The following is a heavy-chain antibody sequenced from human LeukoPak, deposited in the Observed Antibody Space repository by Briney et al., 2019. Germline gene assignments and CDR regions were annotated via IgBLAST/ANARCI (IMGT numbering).Heavy chain of an antibody. Sequence: SETLSLTCTVSGGPIITSRYYWGWIRQPPGKGLEWIGSINYSGSTYYNPSLKSRVTISVDTSKNQFSLKLSSVTAADTAVYYCARARAVRSTTAGFDYWGQGTLVTVSS. D-gene: IGHD3-16*01. J-gene: IGHJ4*02. V-gene: IGHV4-39*01. CDR3: ARARAVRSTTAGFDY. CDR2: INYSGST. CDR1: GGPIITSRYY.